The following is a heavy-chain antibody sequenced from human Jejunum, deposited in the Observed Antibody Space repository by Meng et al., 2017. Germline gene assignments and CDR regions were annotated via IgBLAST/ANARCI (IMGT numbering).Heavy chain of an antibody. Sequence: VQWKRSGPGRVVPSVTLAVIGVVYGGSVRSAGYQWSWIRQPPGKGLEWIRYASTNYNPSLKSRVSISVDTSKNQFSLRLTSVTAADTAVYYCARDHMGSLDYWGQGILVTVSS. CDR2: AST. V-gene: IGHV4-61*08. CDR1: GGSVRSAGYQ. CDR3: ARDHMGSLDY. J-gene: IGHJ4*02. D-gene: IGHD1-26*01.